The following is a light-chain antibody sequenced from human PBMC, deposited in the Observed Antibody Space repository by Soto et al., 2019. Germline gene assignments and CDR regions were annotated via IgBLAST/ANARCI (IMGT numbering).Light chain of an antibody. Sequence: DIQMTQSPSSLSASLGDGVTFTCLASQSISSYLNWYQQTPGKAPKFLIYAASNLQGGVPSRFSGSGSGTDFTLTISSLRPEDFATYYCQQSHSTPITFGQGTRLEIK. J-gene: IGKJ5*01. V-gene: IGKV1-39*01. CDR1: QSISSY. CDR2: AAS. CDR3: QQSHSTPIT.